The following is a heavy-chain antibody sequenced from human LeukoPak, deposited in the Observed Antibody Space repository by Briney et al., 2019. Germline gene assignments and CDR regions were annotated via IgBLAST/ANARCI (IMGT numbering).Heavy chain of an antibody. Sequence: GSLRLSCAASGFTFSTYAIHWVRQAPGKGLEWVAVISFDGVNTFYADSVKGRFTISRDNSNNTVYLQMNNLRPEDTAVFYCARGQGYESYYYMDVWGKGTTVSVSS. CDR3: ARGQGYESYYYMDV. J-gene: IGHJ6*03. V-gene: IGHV3-30*04. CDR2: ISFDGVNT. D-gene: IGHD2-2*01. CDR1: GFTFSTYA.